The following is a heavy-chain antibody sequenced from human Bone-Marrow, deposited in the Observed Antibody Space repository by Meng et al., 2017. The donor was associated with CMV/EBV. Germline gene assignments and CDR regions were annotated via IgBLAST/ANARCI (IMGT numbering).Heavy chain of an antibody. CDR1: GGSISSYY. D-gene: IGHD3-22*01. J-gene: IGHJ4*02. CDR3: ARGTNKYDSSGYFVDY. V-gene: IGHV4-59*01. CDR2: IYYSGST. Sequence: SETLSLTCTVSGGSISSYYWSWIRQPPGKGLEWIGYIYYSGSTNYNPSLKSRVTISVDTSKNLFSLKLSSVTAADTAVYYCARGTNKYDSSGYFVDYWGQGTLVNGAS.